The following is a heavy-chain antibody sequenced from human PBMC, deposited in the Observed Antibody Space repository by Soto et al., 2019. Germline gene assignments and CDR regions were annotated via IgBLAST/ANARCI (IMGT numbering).Heavy chain of an antibody. CDR3: ARDLNKYGDYSLAY. D-gene: IGHD4-17*01. J-gene: IGHJ4*02. CDR2: ISAYNGNT. CDR1: GYTFTSYG. Sequence: ASVKVSCKASGYTFTSYGISWVRQAPGQGLEWMGWISAYNGNTNYAQKLQGRVTMTTDTSTSTAYMELRSLRSDDTAVYYCARDLNKYGDYSLAYWGPGTLVTVFS. V-gene: IGHV1-18*01.